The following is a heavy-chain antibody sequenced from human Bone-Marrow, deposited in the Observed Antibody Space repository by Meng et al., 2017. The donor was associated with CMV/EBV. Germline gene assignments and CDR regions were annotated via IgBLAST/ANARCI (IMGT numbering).Heavy chain of an antibody. V-gene: IGHV3-21*01. CDR2: ISSSSSYI. CDR3: ARDGFPAAIKGDFDY. J-gene: IGHJ4*02. D-gene: IGHD2-2*02. Sequence: GGSLRLSCAASGFTFSSYSMNWVRQAPGKGLEWVSSISSSSSYIYYADSVKGRFTISRDNAKNSLYLQMNSLRAEDTAVYYCARDGFPAAIKGDFDYWGQGTLVTVPS. CDR1: GFTFSSYS.